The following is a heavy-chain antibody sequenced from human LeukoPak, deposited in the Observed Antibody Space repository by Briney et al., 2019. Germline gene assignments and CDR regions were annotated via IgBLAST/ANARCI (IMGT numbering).Heavy chain of an antibody. CDR3: ARGRENDAFDI. D-gene: IGHD1-26*01. V-gene: IGHV1-2*02. J-gene: IGHJ3*02. CDR2: INPNSGGT. Sequence: SVKVSCKASGYTFTDYWIHWVRQAPGQGLERIGWINPNSGGTKYAQKFQGRVTMTRDTSITTAYMELRRLSSDDTAVYYCARGRENDAFDIWGQGTMVTVSS. CDR1: GYTFTDYW.